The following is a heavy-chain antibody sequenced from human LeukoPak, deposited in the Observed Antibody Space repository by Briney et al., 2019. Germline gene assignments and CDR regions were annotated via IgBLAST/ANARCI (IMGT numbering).Heavy chain of an antibody. CDR1: GYTFTSYG. Sequence: ASVKVSCKASGYTFTSYGISWVRQAPGQGLEWMGWISAYNGNTNYAQKLQGRVTVTTDTSTSTAYMELRSLRSDDTAVYYCASGPTIFGVVTKDYWGQGTLVTVSS. J-gene: IGHJ4*02. D-gene: IGHD3-3*01. V-gene: IGHV1-18*01. CDR3: ASGPTIFGVVTKDY. CDR2: ISAYNGNT.